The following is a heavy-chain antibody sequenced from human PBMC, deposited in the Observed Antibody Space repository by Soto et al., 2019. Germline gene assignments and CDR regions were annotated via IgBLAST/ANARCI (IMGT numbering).Heavy chain of an antibody. J-gene: IGHJ5*02. D-gene: IGHD6-6*01. CDR2: INHSGST. Sequence: SETLSLTCAVYGGSFSGYYWSWIRQPPGKGLEWIGEINHSGSTNYNPSLKSRVTISVDTSKNQFSLKLSSVTAADTAVYYCARGRGIAARPGNWFDPWGQGTLVTVSS. CDR3: ARGRGIAARPGNWFDP. CDR1: GGSFSGYY. V-gene: IGHV4-34*01.